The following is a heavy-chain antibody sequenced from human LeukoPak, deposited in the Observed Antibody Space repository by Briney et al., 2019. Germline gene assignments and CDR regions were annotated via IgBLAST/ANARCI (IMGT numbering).Heavy chain of an antibody. Sequence: SQTLSLTCAISGHSVYSNSAAGNWIRQSPSRGVEWQGRTYYRSKWYYDYAVSVKSRITINPDTSKNQCSLQLNSVTPEDTAVYYCARGVFSHWFDPWGQGTLVIVSS. V-gene: IGHV6-1*01. CDR3: ARGVFSHWFDP. J-gene: IGHJ5*02. CDR1: GHSVYSNSAA. CDR2: TYYRSKWYY.